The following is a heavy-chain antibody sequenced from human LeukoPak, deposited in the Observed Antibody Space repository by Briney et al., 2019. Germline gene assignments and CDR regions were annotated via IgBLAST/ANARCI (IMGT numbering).Heavy chain of an antibody. J-gene: IGHJ4*02. CDR1: GYTFTSYG. CDR3: ARDVGIAVAGSRADY. CDR2: ISAYNGNT. Sequence: ASVKVSCKASGYTFTSYGISWVRQAPGQGLEWMGWISAYNGNTNYAQKLQGRVTMTTDTSTSTAYMELRSLRSDDTAVYYCARDVGIAVAGSRADYWGQGTLATVSS. V-gene: IGHV1-18*01. D-gene: IGHD6-19*01.